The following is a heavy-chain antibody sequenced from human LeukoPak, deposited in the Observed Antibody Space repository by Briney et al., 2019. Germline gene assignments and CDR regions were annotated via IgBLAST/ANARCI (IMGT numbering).Heavy chain of an antibody. Sequence: TSETLSLTCTVSGGSISSYYWSWIRQPPGKGLEWIGSIYYSGSTYYNPSLKSRVTISVDTSKNQFSLKLSSVTAADTAVYYCANEYSNGWYTSRSTNFDYWGQGTLVTVSS. CDR1: GGSISSYY. J-gene: IGHJ4*02. V-gene: IGHV4-59*05. CDR3: ANEYSNGWYTSRSTNFDY. CDR2: IYYSGST. D-gene: IGHD6-19*01.